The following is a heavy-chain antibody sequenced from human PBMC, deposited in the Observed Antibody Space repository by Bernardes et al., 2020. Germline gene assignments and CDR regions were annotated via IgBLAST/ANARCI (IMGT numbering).Heavy chain of an antibody. CDR1: GYSIRSGYY. Sequence: SETLSLTCAVSGYSIRSGYYWGWIRQPPGKGLEWIGSIYHSGSTYYNPSLKSRVTISVDTSKNQFSLKLSSVTAADTAVYYCARDVSGYYGSGSYYNWGQGTLVTVSS. J-gene: IGHJ4*02. CDR3: ARDVSGYYGSGSYYN. V-gene: IGHV4-38-2*01. D-gene: IGHD3-10*01. CDR2: IYHSGST.